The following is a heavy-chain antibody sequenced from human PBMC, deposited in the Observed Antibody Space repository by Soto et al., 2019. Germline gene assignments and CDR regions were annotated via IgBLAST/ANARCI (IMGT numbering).Heavy chain of an antibody. CDR3: ARVSVVDAFYYYHGMDV. V-gene: IGHV1-69*02. J-gene: IGHJ6*02. CDR2: IIPILGIA. Sequence: QVQLVQSGAEVKKPGSSVKVSCKASGGTFSSYTISWVRQAPGQGLEWMGRIIPILGIANYAQKFQGRVTIAAXXSXSXXYRVRSSLRSEDTAVYYWARVSVVDAFYYYHGMDVWGQGTTVTVSS. CDR1: GGTFSSYT. D-gene: IGHD2-15*01.